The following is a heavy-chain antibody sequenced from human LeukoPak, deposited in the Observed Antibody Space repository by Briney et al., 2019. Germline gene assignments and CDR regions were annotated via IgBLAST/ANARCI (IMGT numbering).Heavy chain of an antibody. Sequence: LSETLSLTCTVSGGSINSSTYYWGWIRQPPGEGLQWIANIYYSGSTYYNPSLKSRVTISVDTSKNQFSLKLSSVTAADTALYYCAGQSGGLPFDYWGQGTLVTVSS. D-gene: IGHD3-10*01. CDR1: GGSINSSTYY. CDR2: IYYSGST. V-gene: IGHV4-39*01. J-gene: IGHJ4*02. CDR3: AGQSGGLPFDY.